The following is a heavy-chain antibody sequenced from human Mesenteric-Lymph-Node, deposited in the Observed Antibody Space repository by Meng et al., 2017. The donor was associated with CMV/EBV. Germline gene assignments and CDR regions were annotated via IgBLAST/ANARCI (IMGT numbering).Heavy chain of an antibody. Sequence: RLSCGASESTFSDHFRDGGRQAPGKGREWVGRSSNKGNSYTTYYAASVKGRFTISRDDSKNLLFLQMNSLKTEDTAVYYCVRDFGAGWGQGTLVTVSS. CDR1: ESTFSDHF. CDR3: VRDFGAG. CDR2: SSNKGNSYTT. D-gene: IGHD3-10*01. J-gene: IGHJ4*02. V-gene: IGHV3-72*01.